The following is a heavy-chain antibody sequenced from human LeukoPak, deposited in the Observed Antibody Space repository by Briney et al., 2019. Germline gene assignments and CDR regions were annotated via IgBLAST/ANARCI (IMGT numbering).Heavy chain of an antibody. CDR1: GFTFSSYS. CDR3: AKDIVSSGSSYYYYYYSMDV. CDR2: ISSSSSYI. V-gene: IGHV3-21*04. Sequence: PGGSLRLSCAASGFTFSSYSMNWVRQAPGKGLEWVSSISSSSSYIYYADSVKGRFTISRDNAKNSLYLQMNSLRAEDTALYYCAKDIVSSGSSYYYYYYSMDVWGQGTTVTVSS. J-gene: IGHJ6*02. D-gene: IGHD3-10*01.